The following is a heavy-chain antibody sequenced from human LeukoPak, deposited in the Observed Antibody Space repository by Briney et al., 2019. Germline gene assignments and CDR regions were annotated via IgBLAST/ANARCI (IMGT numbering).Heavy chain of an antibody. CDR1: GFTFSSYA. Sequence: TGGSLRLSFAASGFTFSSYAMSWVRQAPGKGLEWVSAISGSGGSTYYADSVKGRFTISRDNSKNTLYLQMNSLRAEDTAVYYCAKETTMIVVVHYFDYWGQGTLVTVSS. V-gene: IGHV3-23*01. D-gene: IGHD3-22*01. CDR2: ISGSGGST. CDR3: AKETTMIVVVHYFDY. J-gene: IGHJ4*02.